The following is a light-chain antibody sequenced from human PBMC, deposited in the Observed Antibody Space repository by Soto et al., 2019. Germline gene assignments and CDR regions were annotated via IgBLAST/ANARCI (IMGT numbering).Light chain of an antibody. CDR2: GAS. V-gene: IGKV3-15*01. CDR3: HHYHTWPYT. J-gene: IGKJ2*01. Sequence: EIVMTQSPVTLSVSPGERATLSCRASQSVSSNLAWYQQKPGQAPRLLIYGASTRATGIPARFGGSGSGTEFTLTISSVQSEDCAVYYCHHYHTWPYTFGQGTKLEIK. CDR1: QSVSSN.